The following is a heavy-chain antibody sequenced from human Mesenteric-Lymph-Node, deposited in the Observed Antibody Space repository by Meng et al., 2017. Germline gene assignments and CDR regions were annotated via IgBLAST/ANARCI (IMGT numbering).Heavy chain of an antibody. CDR2: ISSSGSTI. CDR1: GFTFSSYE. V-gene: IGHV3-48*03. CDR3: ARLHQGDYGGNGGFDY. Sequence: GGSLRLSCAASGFTFSSYEMNWVRQAPGKGLEWVSYISSSGSTIYYADSVKGRFTISRDNAKNSLYLQMNSLRAEDTAVYYCARLHQGDYGGNGGFDYWGQGTLVTVSS. J-gene: IGHJ4*02. D-gene: IGHD4-23*01.